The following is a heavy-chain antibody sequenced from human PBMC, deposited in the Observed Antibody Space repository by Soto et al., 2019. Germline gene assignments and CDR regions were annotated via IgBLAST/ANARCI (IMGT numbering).Heavy chain of an antibody. D-gene: IGHD3-22*01. CDR3: AKSAPMDAGDQSYYEF. CDR1: GGTFSTFG. CDR2: IIPFFGTA. V-gene: IGHV1-69*13. Sequence: SVKVSCKASGGTFSTFGISWVRQAPGQGLEWMGGIIPFFGTARYSQKFEDRITITADESTNTVYMDLRSRTSEDTAIYYCAKSAPMDAGDQSYYEFWGQGALVPVYS. J-gene: IGHJ1*01.